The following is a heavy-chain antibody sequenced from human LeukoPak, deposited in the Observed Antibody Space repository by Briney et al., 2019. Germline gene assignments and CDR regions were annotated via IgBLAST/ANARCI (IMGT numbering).Heavy chain of an antibody. CDR3: ARDFASIAVAEYYFDY. CDR1: GFTSSSYE. CDR2: ISSSGSTI. D-gene: IGHD6-19*01. V-gene: IGHV3-48*03. Sequence: GGSLRLSRAASGFTSSSYEMNWVRQAPGKGLEWVSYISSSGSTIYYADSVKGRFTISRDNAKNSLYLQMNSLRAEDTAVYYCARDFASIAVAEYYFDYWGQGTLVTVSS. J-gene: IGHJ4*02.